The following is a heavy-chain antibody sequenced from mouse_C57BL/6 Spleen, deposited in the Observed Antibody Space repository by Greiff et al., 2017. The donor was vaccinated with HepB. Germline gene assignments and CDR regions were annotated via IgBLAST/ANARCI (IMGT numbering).Heavy chain of an antibody. Sequence: EVMLVESGGGLVKPGGSLKLSCAASGFTFSSYAMSWVRQTPEKRLEWVATISDGGSYTYYPDNVKGRFTISRDNAKNNLYLQMSHLKSEDTAMYYCARGNYMSYFDYWGQGTTLTVSS. CDR1: GFTFSSYA. J-gene: IGHJ2*01. CDR2: ISDGGSYT. D-gene: IGHD2-12*01. CDR3: ARGNYMSYFDY. V-gene: IGHV5-4*03.